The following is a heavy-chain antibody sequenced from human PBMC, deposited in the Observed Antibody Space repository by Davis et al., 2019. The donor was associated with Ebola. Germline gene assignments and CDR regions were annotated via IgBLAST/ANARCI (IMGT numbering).Heavy chain of an antibody. D-gene: IGHD5-12*01. Sequence: HSQTLSLTCAISGDSVSINSAGWNWIRQSPSRGLEWLGRTYFNSKYYSDYAVSVRGRITINADPSKNQFSLQLSSVTPEDTAVYYCARGWLRTGFDYWGQGILVTVSS. CDR1: GDSVSINSAG. V-gene: IGHV6-1*01. CDR2: TYFNSKYYS. J-gene: IGHJ4*02. CDR3: ARGWLRTGFDY.